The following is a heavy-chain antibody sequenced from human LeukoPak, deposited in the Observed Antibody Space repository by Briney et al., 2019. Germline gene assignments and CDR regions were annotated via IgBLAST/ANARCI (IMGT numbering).Heavy chain of an antibody. J-gene: IGHJ4*02. CDR2: IYSGGST. D-gene: IGHD5-24*01. V-gene: IGHV3-53*05. CDR3: ARDLKWLQTFDH. CDR1: GLTVSNNY. Sequence: GGSLRLSCAASGLTVSNNYMSWVRQAPGKGLEWVSVIYSGGSTYYADSVKGRFTISRDNSRNTLYLQMNSLTAEDTAVYFCARDLKWLQTFDHWGQGSLVSVSS.